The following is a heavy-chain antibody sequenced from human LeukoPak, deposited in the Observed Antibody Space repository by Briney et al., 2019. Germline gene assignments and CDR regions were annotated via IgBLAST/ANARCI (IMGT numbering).Heavy chain of an antibody. J-gene: IGHJ6*03. CDR1: GYTFIGYY. CDR3: ARADYYGSGSHYYYYMDV. V-gene: IGHV1-2*02. CDR2: INPNSGDT. Sequence: ASVKVSCKASGYTFIGYYIHWVRQAPGQGLEWMGWINPNSGDTHYAQNFQGRVTMTRDTPISTAYMELRSLRSDDTAVYYCARADYYGSGSHYYYYMDVWGKGTTVTVSS. D-gene: IGHD3-10*01.